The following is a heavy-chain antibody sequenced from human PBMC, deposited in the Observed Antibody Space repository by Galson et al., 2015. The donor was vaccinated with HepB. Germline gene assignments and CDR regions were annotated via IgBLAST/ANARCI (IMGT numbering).Heavy chain of an antibody. CDR3: ARERIIVVVTLTVGHAFDV. CDR2: INPIFGTA. J-gene: IGHJ3*01. Sequence: SVKVSCKASGGTFSSSPISWVRQAPGQGLEWMGGINPIFGTANYAQKFQGRVTITADESTSTAYMELSSLRSEDTAMYYCARERIIVVVTLTVGHAFDVWGQGTVVAVGS. D-gene: IGHD3-22*01. CDR1: GGTFSSSP. V-gene: IGHV1-69*13.